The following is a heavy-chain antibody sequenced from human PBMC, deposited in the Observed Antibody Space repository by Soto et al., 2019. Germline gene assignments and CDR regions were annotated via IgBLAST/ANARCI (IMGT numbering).Heavy chain of an antibody. CDR3: ARVPYGDHYSLFDP. Sequence: GASVKVSFKASGYTFTSYAMHWVRQAPGQRLEWMGWINAGNGNTKYSQEFQGRVTITRDTSASTAYMELSSLRSEDTAVYYCARVPYGDHYSLFDPWAQGTLVTSPQ. D-gene: IGHD4-17*01. CDR1: GYTFTSYA. V-gene: IGHV1-3*01. CDR2: INAGNGNT. J-gene: IGHJ5*02.